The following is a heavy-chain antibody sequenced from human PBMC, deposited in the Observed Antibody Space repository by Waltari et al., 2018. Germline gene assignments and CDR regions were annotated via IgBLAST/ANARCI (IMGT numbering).Heavy chain of an antibody. V-gene: IGHV3-30-3*01. CDR2: ISYDGSNK. CDR1: GFTFSSYA. J-gene: IGHJ6*04. CDR3: ARDPMDV. Sequence: QVQLVESGGGVVQPGRSLRLSCAASGFTFSSYAMHWVRQAPGNGLELVAVISYDGSNKYYADSVKGRFTISRDNSKNTLYLQMNSLRAEDTAVYYCARDPMDVWGKGTTVTVSS.